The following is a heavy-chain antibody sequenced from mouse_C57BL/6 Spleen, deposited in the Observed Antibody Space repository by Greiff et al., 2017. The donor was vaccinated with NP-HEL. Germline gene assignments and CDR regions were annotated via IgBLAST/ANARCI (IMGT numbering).Heavy chain of an antibody. CDR1: GYAFSSSW. D-gene: IGHD2-4*01. CDR3: ARIYYDYYYFDY. J-gene: IGHJ2*01. V-gene: IGHV1-82*01. Sequence: VQLQQSGPELVKPGASVKISCKASGYAFSSSWMNWVKQRPGKGLEWIGRIYPGDGDTNYNGKFKGKATLTADKSSSTAYMQLSSLTSEDSAVYFCARIYYDYYYFDYWGQGTTLTVSS. CDR2: IYPGDGDT.